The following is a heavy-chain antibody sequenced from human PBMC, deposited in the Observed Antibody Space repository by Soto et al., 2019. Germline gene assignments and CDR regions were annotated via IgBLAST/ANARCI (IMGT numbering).Heavy chain of an antibody. CDR3: ARERGGATATLDYYYFYMDV. V-gene: IGHV1-2*04. Sequence: QVQLVQSGAEVRKPGASVTVSCRSSGDSFNDYYIHWVRQAPGQGFEWMGWINPNGGVTKYAQKFQGWVSMTRDTSIRTGDRQRSRLRSDDTAVYYCARERGGATATLDYYYFYMDVWGTGTTVTVSS. CDR2: INPNGGVT. D-gene: IGHD5-12*01. CDR1: GDSFNDYY. J-gene: IGHJ6*03.